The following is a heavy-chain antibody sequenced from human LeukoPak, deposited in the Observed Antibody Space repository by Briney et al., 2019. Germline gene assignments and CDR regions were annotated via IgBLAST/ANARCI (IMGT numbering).Heavy chain of an antibody. CDR3: ARDLAVAGGSDY. D-gene: IGHD6-19*01. CDR1: GYTFTSYA. Sequence: ASVKVSCKASGYTFTSYAMHWVRQAPGQRLEWMGWISAYNGNTNYAQKLQGRVTMTTDTSTSTAYMELRSLRSDDTAVYYCARDLAVAGGSDYWGQGTLVTVSS. V-gene: IGHV1-18*01. J-gene: IGHJ4*02. CDR2: ISAYNGNT.